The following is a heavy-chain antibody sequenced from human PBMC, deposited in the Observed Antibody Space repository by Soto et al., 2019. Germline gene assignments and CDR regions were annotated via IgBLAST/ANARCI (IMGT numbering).Heavy chain of an antibody. V-gene: IGHV4-39*01. CDR2: IYYSGST. D-gene: IGHD2-8*01. J-gene: IGHJ5*02. Sequence: SETLSLTCTVSGGSISSSSYYWGWIRQPPGKGLEWIGSIYYSGSTYYNPSLKSRVTISVDTSMNQFSLRLSSVTAADTAVYYCARHFHPHDCTNGVCYENCFDPWGQGTLVTVSS. CDR1: GGSISSSSYY. CDR3: ARHFHPHDCTNGVCYENCFDP.